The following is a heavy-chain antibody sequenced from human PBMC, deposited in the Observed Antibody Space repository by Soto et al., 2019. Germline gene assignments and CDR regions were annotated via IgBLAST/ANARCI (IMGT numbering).Heavy chain of an antibody. CDR1: GYTFTSYA. J-gene: IGHJ4*02. V-gene: IGHV1-3*01. CDR2: INAGNGNT. Sequence: GASVKVSCKASGYTFTSYAMHWVRQAPGQRLEWMGWINAGNGNTKYSQKFQGRVTITRDTSASTAYMELSSLRSEDTAVYYCARRRGVPQSYYFDYWGQGTLVTAPQ. D-gene: IGHD2-8*01. CDR3: ARRRGVPQSYYFDY.